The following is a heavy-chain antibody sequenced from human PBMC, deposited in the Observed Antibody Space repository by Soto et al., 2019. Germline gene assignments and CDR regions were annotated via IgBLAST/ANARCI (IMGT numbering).Heavy chain of an antibody. CDR3: ARGPAAILSARLYYYMDV. D-gene: IGHD2-2*01. CDR1: GYSFTSYC. CDR2: IYPGDSDT. V-gene: IGHV5-51*01. Sequence: GESLKISCKGSGYSFTSYCIGWVRQMPGKGLEWMGIIYPGDSDTRYSPSLQGQVTISADKSISTAYLQWSSLKASNTAMYSCARGPAAILSARLYYYMDVWGKGTTVTVSS. J-gene: IGHJ6*03.